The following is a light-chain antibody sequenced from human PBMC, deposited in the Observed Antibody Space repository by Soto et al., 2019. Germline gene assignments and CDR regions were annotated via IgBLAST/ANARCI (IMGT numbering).Light chain of an antibody. CDR1: QSISSY. Sequence: DIQMTQSPSSLSASVGDRVTITCRASQSISSYLNWYQQKPGKAPKLLIYAASTLQSGVPSRFSGSGSGTDFTLTIGSLQPEDVATYYCQKYNSAQWTFGQGTKVDIK. CDR2: AAS. CDR3: QKYNSAQWT. V-gene: IGKV1-27*01. J-gene: IGKJ1*01.